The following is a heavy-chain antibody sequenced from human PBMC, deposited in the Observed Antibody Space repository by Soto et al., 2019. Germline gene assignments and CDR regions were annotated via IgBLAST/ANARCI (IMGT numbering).Heavy chain of an antibody. V-gene: IGHV3-30-3*01. D-gene: IGHD4-4*01. CDR1: GFTFSSYA. Sequence: QVQLVESGGGVVQPGRSLRLSCAASGFTFSSYAMHWVRQAPGKGLEWVAVISYDGSNKYYADSVKGRFTITRDNSKNTLYMQMNSLSAEDTAVYYFASPLWRNDYNWGYFDLWGRGTLAAVSS. CDR2: ISYDGSNK. CDR3: ASPLWRNDYNWGYFDL. J-gene: IGHJ2*01.